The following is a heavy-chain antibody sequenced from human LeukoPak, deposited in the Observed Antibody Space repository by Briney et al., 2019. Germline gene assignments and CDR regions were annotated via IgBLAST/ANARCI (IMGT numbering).Heavy chain of an antibody. Sequence: GGSLRLSCAASEFSFSSYPMHWVRQAPGKGLDWVAVISYDGTKIFYADSVKGRFTISRDNSKNTLYLQMNSLRAEDTAVYYCAKEGPVDTAMGDWGQGTLVTVSS. J-gene: IGHJ4*02. CDR1: EFSFSSYP. CDR2: ISYDGTKI. V-gene: IGHV3-30*04. D-gene: IGHD5-18*01. CDR3: AKEGPVDTAMGD.